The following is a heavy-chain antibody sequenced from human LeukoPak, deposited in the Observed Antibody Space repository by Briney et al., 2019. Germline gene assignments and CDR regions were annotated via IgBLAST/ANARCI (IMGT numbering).Heavy chain of an antibody. CDR1: GFTFSSYA. Sequence: PGGSLRLSCAASGFTFSSYAMHWVRQAPGKGLEWVAVISYDGSNKYYADSVRGRFTISRDNSKNTLYLQMNSLRAEDTAVYYCAGSPAALLAYGMDVWGQGTTVTVSS. J-gene: IGHJ6*02. V-gene: IGHV3-30-3*01. CDR2: ISYDGSNK. D-gene: IGHD6-13*01. CDR3: AGSPAALLAYGMDV.